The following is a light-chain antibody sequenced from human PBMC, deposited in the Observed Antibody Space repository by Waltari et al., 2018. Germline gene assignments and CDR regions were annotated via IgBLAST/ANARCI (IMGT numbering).Light chain of an antibody. CDR2: WAA. V-gene: IGKV4-1*01. CDR3: QQYYTSPST. J-gene: IGKJ5*01. CDR1: PSVYSTSNRENC. Sequence: DIVMTQSPDPLAVSLGERATINCKSSPSVYSTSNRENCLGWYQQKPGQPPKLLFYWAATREPGVPDRFSGSGSGTDFTLTISSLQAEDVALYYCQQYYTSPSTFGQGTRLEIK.